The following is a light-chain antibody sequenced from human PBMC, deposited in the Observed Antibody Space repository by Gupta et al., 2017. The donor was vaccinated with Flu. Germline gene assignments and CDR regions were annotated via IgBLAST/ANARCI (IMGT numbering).Light chain of an antibody. CDR3: EAWDDSLSGYVV. J-gene: IGLJ2*01. Sequence: ISCPGSSSNVGSNYVYCYQQFPGAAPNLVISRDNQRASGAPDRFSGSKSGTSAALAISGLRSEEEADYYCEAWDDSLSGYVVFGGGTKLTVL. V-gene: IGLV1-47*01. CDR1: SSNVGSNY. CDR2: RDN.